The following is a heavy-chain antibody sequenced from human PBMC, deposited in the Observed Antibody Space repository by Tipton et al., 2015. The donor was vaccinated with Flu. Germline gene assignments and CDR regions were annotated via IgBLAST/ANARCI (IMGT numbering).Heavy chain of an antibody. Sequence: TLSLTCTVSGGSISNYYWTWIRQPPGKGLEWIGYIYHNGSTNYNPSLKSRATIPVDTSKNQFSLSLSSVTAADTAIYYCAKDRTGSDGSFQFSFHNWGPGALVTVSS. CDR2: IYHNGST. D-gene: IGHD7-27*01. CDR1: GGSISNYY. J-gene: IGHJ4*02. V-gene: IGHV4-59*01. CDR3: AKDRTGSDGSFQFSFHN.